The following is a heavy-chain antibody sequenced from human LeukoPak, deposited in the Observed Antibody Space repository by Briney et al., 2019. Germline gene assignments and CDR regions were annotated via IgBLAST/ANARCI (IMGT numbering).Heavy chain of an antibody. V-gene: IGHV1-2*02. CDR3: ARDDTAMVTSY. CDR1: GYTFTGYY. D-gene: IGHD5-18*01. CDR2: INPNSGGT. Sequence: ASVKVSCKASGYTFTGYYMHWVRQAPGQGLEWMGWINPNSGGTNYAQKFQGRVTMTRDMSTSTVYMELSSLRSEDTAVYYCARDDTAMVTSYWGQGTLVTVSS. J-gene: IGHJ4*02.